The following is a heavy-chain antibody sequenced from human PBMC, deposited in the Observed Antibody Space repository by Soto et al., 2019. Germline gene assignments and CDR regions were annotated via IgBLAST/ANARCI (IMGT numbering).Heavy chain of an antibody. V-gene: IGHV1-58*01. J-gene: IGHJ3*02. CDR3: AAQGYGGNSVVNAFDI. CDR1: GFTFTSSA. CDR2: IVVGSGNT. D-gene: IGHD4-17*01. Sequence: SVKFSCKASGFTFTSSAVQWVRQARGQRLEWIGWIVVGSGNTNYAQKFQERVTITRDMSTSTAYMELSSLRSEDTAVYYCAAQGYGGNSVVNAFDIWGQGTTVTVSS.